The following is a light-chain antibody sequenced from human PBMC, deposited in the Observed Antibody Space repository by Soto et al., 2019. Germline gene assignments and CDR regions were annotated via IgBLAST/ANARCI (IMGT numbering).Light chain of an antibody. V-gene: IGLV2-14*01. J-gene: IGLJ1*01. CDR2: EVT. CDR1: STDIGAYNY. CDR3: ISYTDRQSYL. Sequence: QSVLTQPASVSGSPGQSITISCTGTSTDIGAYNYVSWYQQHPGKAPKLLIYEVTNRPSGVSNRFSGSKSGITASLTISGLQTEDEADYYCISYTDRQSYLFGTGTKV.